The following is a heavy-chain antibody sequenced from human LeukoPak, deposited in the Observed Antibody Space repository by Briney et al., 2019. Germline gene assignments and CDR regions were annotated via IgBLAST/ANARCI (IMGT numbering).Heavy chain of an antibody. CDR3: AKVKYDYGDPVGWFDP. CDR1: GFTFSSYA. V-gene: IGHV3-23*01. CDR2: ILGSGGST. J-gene: IGHJ5*02. Sequence: GGSLRLSCAASGFTFSSYAMAWVRQAPGKGLEWVSHILGSGGSTYHADSVKGRFTISRDNSKNTLYLKMNSLRPEDTAVYYCAKVKYDYGDPVGWFDPWGQGSLVTVSS. D-gene: IGHD4-17*01.